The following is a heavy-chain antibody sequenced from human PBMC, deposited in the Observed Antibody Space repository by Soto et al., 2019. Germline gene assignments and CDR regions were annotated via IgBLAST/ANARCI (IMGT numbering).Heavy chain of an antibody. V-gene: IGHV3-23*01. CDR3: ARGDRGGSGSPASYYYSGLDV. D-gene: IGHD3-10*01. Sequence: DVQVLESGGDLVQPGGSLRLSCAASGFTFSSYAMSWVRQAPGKGLEWVSSVSAGGDMTYYSDSVKGRFPISRDNSNNELFLQMNSLRIQDTALYYCARGDRGGSGSPASYYYSGLDVWGQGTTVTVS. CDR1: GFTFSSYA. CDR2: VSAGGDMT. J-gene: IGHJ6*02.